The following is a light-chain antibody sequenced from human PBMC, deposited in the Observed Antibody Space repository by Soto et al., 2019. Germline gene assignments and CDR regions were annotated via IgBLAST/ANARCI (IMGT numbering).Light chain of an antibody. CDR2: AAS. Sequence: DIQMTQSPSSLSASVGDRVTITCRASQSISSYLNWYQQKPGKAPKLLIYAASSLQSGVPSRFSGSGSGTDFTLTIISLQPEDFATYYCPQSYSTNTFGPGTKVDIK. CDR1: QSISSY. V-gene: IGKV1-39*01. CDR3: PQSYSTNT. J-gene: IGKJ3*01.